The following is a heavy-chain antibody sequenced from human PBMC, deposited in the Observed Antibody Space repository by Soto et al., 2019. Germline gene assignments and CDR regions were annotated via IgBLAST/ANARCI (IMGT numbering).Heavy chain of an antibody. CDR2: ISGSGGST. D-gene: IGHD3-22*01. J-gene: IGHJ4*02. CDR1: GFTFSSYA. CDR3: AKAVLDSSGYYPDY. Sequence: GGSLRLSCAASGFTFSSYAMSWVRQAPGKGLEWVSAISGSGGSTYYADSVKGRFTISRDNSKNTLYLQMNSLRAEDTAVYYCAKAVLDSSGYYPDYWGQGTLVTVSS. V-gene: IGHV3-23*01.